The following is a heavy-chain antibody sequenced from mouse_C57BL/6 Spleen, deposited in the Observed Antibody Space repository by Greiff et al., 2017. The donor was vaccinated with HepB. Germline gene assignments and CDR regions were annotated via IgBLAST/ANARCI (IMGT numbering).Heavy chain of an antibody. J-gene: IGHJ3*01. CDR2: ISYSGST. CDR1: GYSITSGYD. V-gene: IGHV3-1*01. Sequence: EVQLVESGPGMVKPSQSLSLTCTVTGYSITSGYDWHWIRHFPGNKLEWMGYISYSGSTNYNPSLKSRISITHDTSKNHFFLKLNSVTTEDTATYYCARGRSNYGFAYWGQGTLVTVSA. CDR3: ARGRSNYGFAY. D-gene: IGHD2-5*01.